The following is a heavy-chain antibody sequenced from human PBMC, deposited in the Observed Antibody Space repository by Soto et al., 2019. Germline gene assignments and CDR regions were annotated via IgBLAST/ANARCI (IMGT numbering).Heavy chain of an antibody. J-gene: IGHJ4*02. Sequence: SQTLSLTCTVSGTSISSDGYYWSWIRQHPGRGLECGGYIYSSGNTYYSPSLKSRLTVSLDTSKNQFSLELSSVTAADTAMYYCASGRTYYYGAGSYGFDYWAQGTTVTVSS. CDR3: ASGRTYYYGAGSYGFDY. V-gene: IGHV4-31*03. CDR2: IYSSGNT. D-gene: IGHD3-10*01. CDR1: GTSISSDGYY.